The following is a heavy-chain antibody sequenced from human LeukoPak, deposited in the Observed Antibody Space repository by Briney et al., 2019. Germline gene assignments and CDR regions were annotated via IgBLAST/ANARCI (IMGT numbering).Heavy chain of an antibody. CDR1: GGSISSGSYY. Sequence: SETLSLTCTVSGGSISSGSYYWSWIRQPAGKGLERIGRIYTSGSTNYNPSLKSRVTMSGDTSKNQFSLKLSSVTAADTAVYFCARGGYNYGSDSYFYYFMDVWGKGTTVTVSS. D-gene: IGHD3-10*01. J-gene: IGHJ6*03. V-gene: IGHV4-61*02. CDR3: ARGGYNYGSDSYFYYFMDV. CDR2: IYTSGST.